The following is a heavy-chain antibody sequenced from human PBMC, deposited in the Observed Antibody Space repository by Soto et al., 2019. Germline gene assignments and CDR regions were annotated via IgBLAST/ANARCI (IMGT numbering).Heavy chain of an antibody. D-gene: IGHD2-8*02. Sequence: EVQVVESGGGLVQPGRSLRLSCAASGFSFDDYAMHWVRQAPGKGLEWVSGISWNSGTIGYADSVKGRFTISRDNAKNSMYLQMNSLTAEDTALYYCAKSTGGTANGMGVWGQGTTVTVSS. CDR3: AKSTGGTANGMGV. CDR2: ISWNSGTI. J-gene: IGHJ6*02. V-gene: IGHV3-9*01. CDR1: GFSFDDYA.